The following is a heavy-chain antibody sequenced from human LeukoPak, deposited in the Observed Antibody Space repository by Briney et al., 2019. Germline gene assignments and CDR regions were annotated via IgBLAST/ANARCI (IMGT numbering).Heavy chain of an antibody. D-gene: IGHD6-19*01. Sequence: GGSLRLSCAASGFTFSSYAMNWVRQAPGKGLEWVSAISGSGGSTYYADSVKGRFTISRDNSKNTLYLQMNSLRAEDTAVYYCALISSGWARYYYYGMDVWGQGTTVTVSS. CDR2: ISGSGGST. V-gene: IGHV3-23*01. CDR3: ALISSGWARYYYYGMDV. CDR1: GFTFSSYA. J-gene: IGHJ6*02.